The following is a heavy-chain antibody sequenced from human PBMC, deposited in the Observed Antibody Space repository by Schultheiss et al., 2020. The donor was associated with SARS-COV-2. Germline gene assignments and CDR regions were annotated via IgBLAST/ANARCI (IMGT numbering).Heavy chain of an antibody. V-gene: IGHV3-48*03. CDR2: ISTSGGTE. CDR1: GFTFSSYE. CDR3: ARDSGAGVADDANHFDY. Sequence: GESLKISCAASGFTFSSYEMNWVRQAPGKGPQWISYISTSGGTEVYADSVKGRFTISRDNAKATLYLQMNSLRVDDTAIYYCARDSGAGVADDANHFDYWGQGTLVTVSS. J-gene: IGHJ4*02. D-gene: IGHD3-3*01.